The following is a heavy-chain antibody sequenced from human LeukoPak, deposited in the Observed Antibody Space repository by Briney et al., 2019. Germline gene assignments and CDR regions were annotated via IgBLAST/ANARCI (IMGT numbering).Heavy chain of an antibody. D-gene: IGHD5-12*01. CDR1: GGSISSYY. V-gene: IGHV4-59*01. J-gene: IGHJ6*02. Sequence: SETLSLTCTVSGGSISSYYWSWIRQPPGKGLEWIGYVYYSGSTNYNPSLKSRVTISVDTSKNQFSLKLSSVTAADTAVYYCAGVLSGYAYYYGMDVWGQGTTVTVSS. CDR3: AGVLSGYAYYYGMDV. CDR2: VYYSGST.